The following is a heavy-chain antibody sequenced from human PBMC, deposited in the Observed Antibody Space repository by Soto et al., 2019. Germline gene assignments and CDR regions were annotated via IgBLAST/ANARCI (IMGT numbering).Heavy chain of an antibody. CDR1: GGSFSGYY. CDR2: INHSGST. Sequence: NPSETLSLTCAVYGGSFSGYYWSWIRQPPGKGLEWIGEINHSGSTNYNPSLKSRVTISVDTSKNQFSLKLSSVTAADTAVYYCARGRVDADEVSLGWFDPWGQGTLVTVSS. V-gene: IGHV4-34*01. J-gene: IGHJ5*02. CDR3: ARGRVDADEVSLGWFDP. D-gene: IGHD3-10*01.